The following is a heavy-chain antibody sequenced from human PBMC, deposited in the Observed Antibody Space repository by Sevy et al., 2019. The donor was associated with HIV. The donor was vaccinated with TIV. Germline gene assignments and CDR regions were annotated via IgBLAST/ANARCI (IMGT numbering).Heavy chain of an antibody. Sequence: ASVKVSCKASGYTFTGYYMHWVRQAPGQGLEWMGWISPHNGGTNYAQKLRGRVTMISDTSTSTAYMELRSLRSDDTAIYYCARAYCSGGSCYSLAHWGQGTLVTVSS. J-gene: IGHJ4*02. CDR3: ARAYCSGGSCYSLAH. D-gene: IGHD2-15*01. CDR2: ISPHNGGT. V-gene: IGHV1-18*04. CDR1: GYTFTGYY.